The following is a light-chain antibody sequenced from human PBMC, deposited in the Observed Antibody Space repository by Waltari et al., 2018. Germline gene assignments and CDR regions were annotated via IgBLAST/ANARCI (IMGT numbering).Light chain of an antibody. CDR3: SSYAGSNKGV. CDR1: SSDVGAYNY. CDR2: EVT. V-gene: IGLV2-8*01. Sequence: QSALTQPPSASGSPGQSVTLSCTGTSSDVGAYNYVSWYQQHPGKAPKLMIYEVTKRPSGVPDRFSGSKSGNTASLTVSGLQAEDEADYYCSSYAGSNKGVFGGGTHLTVL. J-gene: IGLJ2*01.